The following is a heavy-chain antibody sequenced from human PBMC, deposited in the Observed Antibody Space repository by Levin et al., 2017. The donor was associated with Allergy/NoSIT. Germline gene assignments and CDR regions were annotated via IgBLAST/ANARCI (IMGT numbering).Heavy chain of an antibody. CDR1: GFTFSSYG. Sequence: GGSLRLSCAASGFTFSSYGMHWVRQAPGKGLEWVAVISYDGSNKYYADSVKGRFTISRDNSKNTLYLQMNSLRAEDTAVYYCAKYYYGSGSYYTVIDYWGQGTLVTVSS. V-gene: IGHV3-30*18. D-gene: IGHD3-10*01. J-gene: IGHJ4*02. CDR3: AKYYYGSGSYYTVIDY. CDR2: ISYDGSNK.